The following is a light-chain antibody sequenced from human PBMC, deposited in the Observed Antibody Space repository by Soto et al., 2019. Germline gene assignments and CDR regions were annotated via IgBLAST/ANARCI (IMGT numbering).Light chain of an antibody. CDR1: QSVLYSSNNKNY. Sequence: DIVMTQSPDSLAVSLGERATINCKSSQSVLYSSNNKNYLAWYQQKPGQPPKLLIYWASTRESGVPDRFSGSGSVTDFTLTISSLQAEDVAAYYCQQYYSTPRTFGPGTKVDIK. V-gene: IGKV4-1*01. J-gene: IGKJ3*01. CDR2: WAS. CDR3: QQYYSTPRT.